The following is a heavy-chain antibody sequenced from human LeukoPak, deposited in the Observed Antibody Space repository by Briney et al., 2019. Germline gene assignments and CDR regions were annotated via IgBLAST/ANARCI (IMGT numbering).Heavy chain of an antibody. CDR3: ARRARWLQAFDY. V-gene: IGHV3-23*01. CDR2: ISGSGSDT. Sequence: GGSLRLSCAASGFTFSFYAMSWVRQAPGKGLEWVSTISGSGSDTSYADSVKGRFTISRDNSKNTLYLQMNSLRAEDTAVYYCARRARWLQAFDYWGQGTLVTVSS. D-gene: IGHD5-24*01. CDR1: GFTFSFYA. J-gene: IGHJ4*02.